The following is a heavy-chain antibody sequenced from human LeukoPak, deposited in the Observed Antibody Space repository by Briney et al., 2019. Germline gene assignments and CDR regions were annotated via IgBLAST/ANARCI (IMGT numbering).Heavy chain of an antibody. CDR1: GGSISSGNYY. J-gene: IGHJ5*02. CDR3: ARGRSGFDP. CDR2: IYTSGST. Sequence: PSETLSLTCTVSGGSISSGNYYWNWIRQPAGKGLEWIGLIYTSGSTYYNPSLKSRVTISVDTSKNQFSLKLSSVTAADTAVYYCARGRSGFDPWGQGTLVTVSS. V-gene: IGHV4-61*02.